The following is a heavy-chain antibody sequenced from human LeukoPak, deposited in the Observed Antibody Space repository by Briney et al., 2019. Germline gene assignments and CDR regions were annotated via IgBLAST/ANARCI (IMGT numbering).Heavy chain of an antibody. CDR2: INVNSGGS. CDR3: AREYYFDNSGYYGVGDY. J-gene: IGHJ4*02. D-gene: IGHD3-22*01. Sequence: GASVKVSCKASGYTFTGYYMHWVRQAPGQGLEWMGWINVNSGGSNYAQKFQGRATMTRDTSISTAYMELSRLRSDDTAVYYCAREYYFDNSGYYGVGDYWGQGTLVTVSS. V-gene: IGHV1-2*02. CDR1: GYTFTGYY.